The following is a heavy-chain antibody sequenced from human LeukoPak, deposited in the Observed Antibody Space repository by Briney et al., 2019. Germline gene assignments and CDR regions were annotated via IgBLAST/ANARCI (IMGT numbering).Heavy chain of an antibody. CDR2: ISWNSGSI. Sequence: GGSLRLSCAASGFTFDDYAMHWVRQAPGKGLEWVSGISWNSGSIGYADSVKGRFTISRDNAKNSLYLQMNSLRAEDMALYYCAKDNRGYSYSEGGFDYWGQGTLVTVSS. D-gene: IGHD5-18*01. J-gene: IGHJ4*02. CDR3: AKDNRGYSYSEGGFDY. V-gene: IGHV3-9*03. CDR1: GFTFDDYA.